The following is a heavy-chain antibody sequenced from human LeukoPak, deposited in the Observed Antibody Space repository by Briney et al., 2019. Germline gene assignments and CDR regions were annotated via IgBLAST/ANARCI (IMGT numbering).Heavy chain of an antibody. J-gene: IGHJ3*02. Sequence: GGSLRLSCAASGFTFDDYAMHWVRQAPGKGLEWVSGISWNSGSIGYADSVKGRFTISRDNAKNSLYLQMNSLRAEDTALYYCAKGSARFGELATDAFDIWGQGTMVTVSS. D-gene: IGHD3-10*01. CDR1: GFTFDDYA. V-gene: IGHV3-9*01. CDR2: ISWNSGSI. CDR3: AKGSARFGELATDAFDI.